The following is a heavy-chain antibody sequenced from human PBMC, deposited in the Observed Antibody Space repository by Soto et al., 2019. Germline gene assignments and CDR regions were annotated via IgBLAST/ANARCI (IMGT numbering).Heavy chain of an antibody. D-gene: IGHD2-15*01. Sequence: EVQLVESGGGLVQPGGSLRLSCAASGFTFSSYWMSWVRQAPGKGLEWVANIKQDGSEKYYVDSVKGRFTIPRDNAKNSLYLQMNSLRAEDTAVYYCARDRRRCSGGSCYATYWGQGTLVTVSS. CDR2: IKQDGSEK. CDR1: GFTFSSYW. CDR3: ARDRRRCSGGSCYATY. J-gene: IGHJ4*02. V-gene: IGHV3-7*03.